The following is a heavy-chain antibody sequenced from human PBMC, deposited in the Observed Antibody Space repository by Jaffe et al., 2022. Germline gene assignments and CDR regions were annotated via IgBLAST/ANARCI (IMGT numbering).Heavy chain of an antibody. D-gene: IGHD3-9*01. CDR1: GGSISSSSYY. CDR3: ARDIQYYDILSGYRTRAFDI. CDR2: IYNSGST. J-gene: IGHJ3*02. V-gene: IGHV4-61*02. Sequence: QVQLQESGPGLVKPSQTLSLTCTVSGGSISSSSYYWIWIRQPAGKGLEWIGRIYNSGSTNYNPSLKSRVTISVDTSKNQFSLKLSSVTAADTAVYYCARDIQYYDILSGYRTRAFDIWGQGIMVTVSS.